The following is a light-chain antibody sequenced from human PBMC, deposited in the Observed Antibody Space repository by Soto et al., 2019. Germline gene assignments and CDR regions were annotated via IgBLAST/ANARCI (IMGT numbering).Light chain of an antibody. CDR3: QQYDSVPIP. J-gene: IGKJ5*01. Sequence: DIEMTQSPSSLSASLGDTVTITCQASQDISANVIWYQQKPGEAPNCLIYDAAHSEIWVPPRFSGTGSGTHFTFTFISLQPEDFGSYYCQQYDSVPIPFGQGTRLDI. V-gene: IGKV1-33*01. CDR1: QDISAN. CDR2: DAA.